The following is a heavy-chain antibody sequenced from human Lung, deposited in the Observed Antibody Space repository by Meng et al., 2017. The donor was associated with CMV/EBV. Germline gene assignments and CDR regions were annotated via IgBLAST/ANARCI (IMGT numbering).Heavy chain of an antibody. CDR2: IYYSGST. V-gene: IGHV4-39*01. D-gene: IGHD3-22*01. CDR1: GGSISSSSYY. Sequence: GSLRLXXTVSGGSISSSSYYWGWIRQPPGKGLEWIGSIYYSGSTYYNPSLKSRVTISVDTSKNQFSLKLSSVTAADTAVYYCARQGSVYYYDSSGQFPDYWGRGXLVTVSS. CDR3: ARQGSVYYYDSSGQFPDY. J-gene: IGHJ4*02.